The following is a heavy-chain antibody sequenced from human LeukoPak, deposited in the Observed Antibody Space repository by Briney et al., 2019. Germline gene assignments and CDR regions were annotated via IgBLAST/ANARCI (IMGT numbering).Heavy chain of an antibody. CDR3: ARVLHKRNYDSTTYYGY. Sequence: GGSLRLSCGASGFTFSSYGMHWVRQAPGKGLEWVAFIRYDGSNKYYADSVKGRFTISRDNSKNSLYLQMNSLRAEDTAVYYCARVLHKRNYDSTTYYGYWGQGTLVTVSS. CDR1: GFTFSSYG. D-gene: IGHD3-22*01. CDR2: IRYDGSNK. V-gene: IGHV3-30*02. J-gene: IGHJ4*02.